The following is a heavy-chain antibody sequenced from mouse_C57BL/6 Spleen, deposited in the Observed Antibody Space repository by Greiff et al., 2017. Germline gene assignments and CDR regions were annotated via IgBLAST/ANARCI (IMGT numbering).Heavy chain of an antibody. CDR1: GYTFTSYW. J-gene: IGHJ3*01. CDR2: IHPNSGST. V-gene: IGHV1-64*01. Sequence: QVQLQQPGAELVKPGASVKLSCKASGYTFTSYWMHWVKQRPGQGLEWIGMIHPNSGSTNYNEKFKCKDTLTVDKASSTAYMQLSSLTSEDSAVYDCARDYSNYSAYWGQGTLVTVSA. CDR3: ARDYSNYSAY. D-gene: IGHD2-5*01.